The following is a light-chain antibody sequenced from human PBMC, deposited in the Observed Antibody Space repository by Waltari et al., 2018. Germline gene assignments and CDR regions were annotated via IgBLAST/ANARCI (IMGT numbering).Light chain of an antibody. Sequence: DIQMTQSPSSVSASVGDRVTITCRASQDISSWLAWYQQKPGKAPELLIYSSSTLYFGVPPRFSGSRSGTEFSLTITGLQPDDSATYFCQQANSFPYTYGQGTKLDI. V-gene: IGKV1D-12*01. J-gene: IGKJ2*01. CDR3: QQANSFPYT. CDR1: QDISSW. CDR2: SSS.